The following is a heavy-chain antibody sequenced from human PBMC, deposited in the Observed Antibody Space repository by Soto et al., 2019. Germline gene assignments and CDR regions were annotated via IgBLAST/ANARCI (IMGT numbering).Heavy chain of an antibody. CDR3: ARHRSRYDFWSGAWEGYYYYGMDV. CDR1: GGSISGSSHY. Sequence: SETLSLTCIVSGGSISGSSHYWAWIRQPPGKGLEWIGSLYYGGNTYYYPSLKSRVTISVDTSKSQFSLKLSSVTAADTAVYYCARHRSRYDFWSGAWEGYYYYGMDVWGQGTTVTVSS. V-gene: IGHV4-39*01. D-gene: IGHD3-3*01. CDR2: LYYGGNT. J-gene: IGHJ6*02.